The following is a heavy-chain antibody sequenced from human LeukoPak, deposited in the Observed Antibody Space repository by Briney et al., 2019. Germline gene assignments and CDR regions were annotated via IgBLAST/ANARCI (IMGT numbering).Heavy chain of an antibody. J-gene: IGHJ4*02. D-gene: IGHD1-26*01. V-gene: IGHV1-2*06. CDR3: ARDNDLRPIVGATTFPNEFDY. Sequence: ASVKVSCKPSGYTFTGYYLHWVRQAPGQGLEWMGRINPSTGGTNYAQNFQGRVTMTRDAPISTAYMELSRLTSDDTAVYYCARDNDLRPIVGATTFPNEFDYWGQGTLVTVSS. CDR2: INPSTGGT. CDR1: GYTFTGYY.